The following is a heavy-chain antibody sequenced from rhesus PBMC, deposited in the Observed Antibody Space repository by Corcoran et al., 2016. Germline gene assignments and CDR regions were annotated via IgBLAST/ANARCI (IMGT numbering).Heavy chain of an antibody. CDR2: ISVGSGST. V-gene: IGHV4-99*01. Sequence: QVQLQESGPGLVKPSETLSLTCAVSGYSISSGSYWGWIRQPPGKGQEYIGYISVGSGSTYYKPSLNSRVTISKDTSKNQFALKLCSVTAADTAVYYCARRRYYYGSGKYFDYWGQGVLVTVSS. CDR1: GYSISSGSY. D-gene: IGHD3-28*01. CDR3: ARRRYYYGSGKYFDY. J-gene: IGHJ4*01.